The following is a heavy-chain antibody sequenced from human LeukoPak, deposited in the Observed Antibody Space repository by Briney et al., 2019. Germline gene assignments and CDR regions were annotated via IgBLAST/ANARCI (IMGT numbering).Heavy chain of an antibody. J-gene: IGHJ6*03. CDR3: ARTNWNPLARYGADYMDV. Sequence: PGESLKISCKGSGYSFTSYWIGWVRQMPGKGLEWMGIIYPGDSDTRYSPSFQGQVTISADKSISTAYLQWSSLKASDTAMYCCARTNWNPLARYGADYMDVWGKGTTVTVSS. V-gene: IGHV5-51*01. CDR2: IYPGDSDT. D-gene: IGHD1-1*01. CDR1: GYSFTSYW.